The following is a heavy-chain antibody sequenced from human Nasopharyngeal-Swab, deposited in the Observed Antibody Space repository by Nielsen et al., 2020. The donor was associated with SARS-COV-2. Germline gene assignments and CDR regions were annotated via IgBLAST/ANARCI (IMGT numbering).Heavy chain of an antibody. V-gene: IGHV3-9*01. CDR1: GFTFDDYA. CDR2: ISWNSGSI. Sequence: GGSLRLSCAASGFTFDDYAMHWVRRAPGKGLEWVSGISWNSGSIGYADSVKGRFTISRDNAKNSLYLQMNSLSAEDTALYYCAKDFEGYYYYMDVWGKGTTVTVSS. J-gene: IGHJ6*03. CDR3: AKDFEGYYYYMDV.